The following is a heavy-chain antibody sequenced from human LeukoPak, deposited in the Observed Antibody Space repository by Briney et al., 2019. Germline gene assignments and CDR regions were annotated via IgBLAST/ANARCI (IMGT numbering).Heavy chain of an antibody. J-gene: IGHJ5*02. Sequence: ASVKVSCKASGYTFTGYYMHWVRQAPGQGLEWMGWINPNSGGTNYAQKFQGRVTMTRDTSISTAYMELSRLRSDDTAVYYCARICRVWRTSPNYYGPTGFDPWGQGTLVTVSS. CDR3: ARICRVWRTSPNYYGPTGFDP. CDR2: INPNSGGT. CDR1: GYTFTGYY. D-gene: IGHD3-10*01. V-gene: IGHV1-2*02.